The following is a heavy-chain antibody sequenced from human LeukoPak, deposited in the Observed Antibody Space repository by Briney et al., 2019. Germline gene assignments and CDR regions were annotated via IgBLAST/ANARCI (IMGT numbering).Heavy chain of an antibody. CDR1: GFTFSSYW. D-gene: IGHD5-12*01. CDR3: ARDVSGYDFGYFDY. J-gene: IGHJ4*02. Sequence: GGSLRLSCAASGFTFSSYWMHWVRQAPGKGLEWVAVISNDGSNRYYADSVKGRFTISRDNFKNTLYLQMNSLRAEDTAVYYRARDVSGYDFGYFDYWGQGTLVTVSS. V-gene: IGHV3-30*14. CDR2: ISNDGSNR.